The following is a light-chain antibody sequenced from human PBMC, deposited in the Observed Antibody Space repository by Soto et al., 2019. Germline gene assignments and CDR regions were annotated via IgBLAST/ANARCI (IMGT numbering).Light chain of an antibody. CDR1: QSVNNDY. Sequence: ELVLTHSPGTLSLSPGGRGTLCCRATQSVNNDYLAWYQQRPGLAPRLLISGASSRAADIPDRFSGSGSGTDFTLTISRLEPEDFAVYYCQQYGSSPGWTFGQGTKVDIK. J-gene: IGKJ1*01. CDR3: QQYGSSPGWT. V-gene: IGKV3-20*01. CDR2: GAS.